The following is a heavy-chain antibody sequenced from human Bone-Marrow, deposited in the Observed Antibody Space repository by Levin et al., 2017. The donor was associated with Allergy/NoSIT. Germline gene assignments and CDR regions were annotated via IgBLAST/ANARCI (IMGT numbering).Heavy chain of an antibody. CDR1: GFNFSSYW. CDR3: ARDRVTTNWYFDL. D-gene: IGHD4-17*01. J-gene: IGHJ2*01. Sequence: SCSASGFNFSSYWMHWVRLAPGKGLVWVSRINRDGSSTSYADSVKGRFTISRDNAKNTLYLQMNSLRAEDTSVYYCARDRVTTNWYFDLWSRGTLVTVSS. V-gene: IGHV3-74*01. CDR2: INRDGSST.